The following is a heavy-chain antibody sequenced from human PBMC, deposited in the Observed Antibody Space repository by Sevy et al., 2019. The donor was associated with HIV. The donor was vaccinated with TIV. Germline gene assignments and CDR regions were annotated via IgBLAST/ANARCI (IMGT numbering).Heavy chain of an antibody. V-gene: IGHV3-30-3*01. CDR1: GFTFSSYA. D-gene: IGHD3-10*01. Sequence: GGSLRLSCAASGFTFSSYAMHWVRQAPGKGREWVAVISYDGSNKYYADSVKGRFTISRDNSKNTLYLQMNSLRAEDTAVYYCARGLLWFGDDAFDIWGQGTMVTVSS. J-gene: IGHJ3*02. CDR2: ISYDGSNK. CDR3: ARGLLWFGDDAFDI.